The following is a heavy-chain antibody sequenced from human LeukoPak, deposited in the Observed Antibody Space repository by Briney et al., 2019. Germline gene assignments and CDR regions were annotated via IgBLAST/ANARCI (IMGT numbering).Heavy chain of an antibody. CDR2: IQYDASNK. CDR1: GFSFSSYG. CDR3: ARGRGNHDFLLFDY. Sequence: GGSLRLSCVASGFSFSSYGMHWVRQAPGKGLEWVTFIQYDASNKYYADSVKGRFTISRDNSKNTLYLQMNSLRAEDTAVYYCARGRGNHDFLLFDYWGQGTLVTVSS. D-gene: IGHD2/OR15-2a*01. J-gene: IGHJ4*02. V-gene: IGHV3-30*02.